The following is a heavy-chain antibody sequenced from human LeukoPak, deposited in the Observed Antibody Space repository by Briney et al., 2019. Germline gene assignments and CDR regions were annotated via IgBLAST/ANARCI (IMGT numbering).Heavy chain of an antibody. CDR2: INPNSGGT. CDR1: GYTFTGYY. D-gene: IGHD3-3*01. CDR3: ARDGYDFWSGYFFDY. J-gene: IGHJ4*02. Sequence: ASVKVSCKASGYTFTGYYMHWVRQAPGQGLERMGWINPNSGGTNYAQKFQGRVTMTRDTSISTAYMELSRLRSDDTAVYYCARDGYDFWSGYFFDYWGQGTLVTVSS. V-gene: IGHV1-2*02.